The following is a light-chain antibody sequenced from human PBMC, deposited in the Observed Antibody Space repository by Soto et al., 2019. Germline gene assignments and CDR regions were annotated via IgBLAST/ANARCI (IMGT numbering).Light chain of an antibody. J-gene: IGKJ1*01. CDR3: HQYGYQQT. CDR1: QSVSSSY. CDR2: GAS. Sequence: EIVLTQSPGTLSLSPGERATLSCRASQSVSSSYLAWYQQKSGQAPRLVVYGASSRATGIPDRFSGSGSGTEFTLTISRLEPEDFAVYYCHQYGYQQTFGQGTKVDIK. V-gene: IGKV3-20*01.